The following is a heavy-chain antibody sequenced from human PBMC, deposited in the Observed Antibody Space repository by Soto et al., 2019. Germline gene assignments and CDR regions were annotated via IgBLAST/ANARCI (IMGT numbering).Heavy chain of an antibody. CDR1: GFTFSSYS. CDR2: ISSSSSYI. V-gene: IGHV3-21*01. Sequence: GGSLRLSCAASGFTFSSYSMNWVRQAPGKGLEWVSSISSSSSYIYYADSVKGRFTISRDNAKNSLYLQMNSLRAEDTAVYYCARSVADSIGAYYYYYYGMDVWGQGTTVTVSS. CDR3: ARSVADSIGAYYYYYYGMDV. D-gene: IGHD2-15*01. J-gene: IGHJ6*02.